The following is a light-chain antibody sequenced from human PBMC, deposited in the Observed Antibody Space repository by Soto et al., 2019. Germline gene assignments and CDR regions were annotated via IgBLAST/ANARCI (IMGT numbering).Light chain of an antibody. CDR1: SNDVGYYNY. V-gene: IGLV2-14*01. CDR2: EVT. CDR3: SSYTTAYTQV. Sequence: QSVLSQPASVSGSPGQSITISCTGTSNDVGYYNYVSWYQQHPGQAPKLMISEVTTRPSGVSDRFSGSKSGNTAYLTISRLQAEDEAHYYCSSYTTAYTQVFGGGTKVTVL. J-gene: IGLJ3*02.